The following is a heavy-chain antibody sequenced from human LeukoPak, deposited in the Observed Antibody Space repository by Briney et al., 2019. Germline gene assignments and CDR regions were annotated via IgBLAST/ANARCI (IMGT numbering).Heavy chain of an antibody. D-gene: IGHD3-10*01. CDR2: ISGSGGST. V-gene: IGHV3-23*01. J-gene: IGHJ4*02. CDR1: GFTFSSYA. Sequence: GGSLRLSCAASGFTFSSYAMSWVRQAPGKGLEWVSAISGSGGSTYYADSVKGRFTISTDNSKNTLYLQMNSLRAEDTAVYYCSRRGTGSYLNRWGQGTLVTVSS. CDR3: SRRGTGSYLNR.